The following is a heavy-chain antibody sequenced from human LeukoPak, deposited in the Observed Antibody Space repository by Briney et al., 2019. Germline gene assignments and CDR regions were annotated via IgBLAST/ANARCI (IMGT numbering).Heavy chain of an antibody. V-gene: IGHV1-46*01. D-gene: IGHD2-15*01. CDR3: ATGYCSGGSCYLFQH. CDR2: INPSGGST. Sequence: ASAKVSCKASGGTFSSYAISWVRQAPGQGLEWMGIINPSGGSTSYAQKFQGRVTMTRDTSTSTVYMELSSLRSEDTAVYYCATGYCSGGSCYLFQHWGQGTLVTVSS. J-gene: IGHJ1*01. CDR1: GGTFSSYA.